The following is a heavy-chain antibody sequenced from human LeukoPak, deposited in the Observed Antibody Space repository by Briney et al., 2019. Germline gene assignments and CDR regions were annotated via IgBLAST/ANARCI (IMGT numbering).Heavy chain of an antibody. D-gene: IGHD3-22*01. J-gene: IGHJ4*02. CDR3: ASNYYDSSGYSDY. CDR1: GFTFSSYA. V-gene: IGHV3-23*01. Sequence: GGSLRLSCAASGFTFSSYAMSWVRQAPGRGLEWVSAISGSGGSTYYADSVKGRFTISRDNSKNTLYLQMNSLRAEDTAVYYCASNYYDSSGYSDYWGQGTLVTVSS. CDR2: ISGSGGST.